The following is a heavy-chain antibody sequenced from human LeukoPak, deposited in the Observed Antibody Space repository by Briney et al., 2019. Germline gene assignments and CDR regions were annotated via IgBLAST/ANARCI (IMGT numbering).Heavy chain of an antibody. D-gene: IGHD3-22*01. J-gene: IGHJ4*02. V-gene: IGHV4-39*01. Sequence: SETLSLTCTVSGGSISSSSYYWGWIRQPPGKGLEWIGSIYYSGSTYYNPSLKSRVTISVDTSKNQFSLKLSSVTAADTAVYYCARGDSSGYLFDYWGQGTLVTVSS. CDR2: IYYSGST. CDR1: GGSISSSSYY. CDR3: ARGDSSGYLFDY.